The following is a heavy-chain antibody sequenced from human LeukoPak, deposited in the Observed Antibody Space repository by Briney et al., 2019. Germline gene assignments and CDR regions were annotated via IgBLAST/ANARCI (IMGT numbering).Heavy chain of an antibody. CDR3: ARGSGDYENYAFDI. CDR1: GGSFSGNY. Sequence: PSETLSLTCGVYGGSFSGNYWSWIRQPPGKGLEWIGEINHSGRTNYDPSLKSRVTISVDTSKNQFSLKLSSVTAADTAVYYCARGSGDYENYAFDIWGQGTTVTVSS. D-gene: IGHD4-17*01. CDR2: INHSGRT. V-gene: IGHV4-34*01. J-gene: IGHJ3*02.